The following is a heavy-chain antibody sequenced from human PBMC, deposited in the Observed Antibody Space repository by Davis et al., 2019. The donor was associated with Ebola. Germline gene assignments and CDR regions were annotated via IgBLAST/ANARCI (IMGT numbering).Heavy chain of an antibody. V-gene: IGHV4-34*01. CDR3: ARDQYYYDSSGYWYPRGWWTFDY. Sequence: PSETLSLTCAVYGGSFSGYYWSWIRQPPGKGLEWIGEINHSGSTNYNPSLKSRVTISVDTSKNQFSLKLSSVTAADTAVYYCARDQYYYDSSGYWYPRGWWTFDYWGQGTLVTVSS. CDR2: INHSGST. J-gene: IGHJ4*02. CDR1: GGSFSGYY. D-gene: IGHD3-22*01.